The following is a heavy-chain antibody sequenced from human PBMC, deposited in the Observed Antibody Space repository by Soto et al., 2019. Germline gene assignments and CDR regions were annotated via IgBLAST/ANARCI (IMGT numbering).Heavy chain of an antibody. CDR2: ISANNGNT. Sequence: QVQLVLSGAEVKKPGDSVRVSCKASGYTFTSYGIGWVRQAPGQGLEWMGWISANNGNTKYAQKVQGRVTMTTDASTSTAYMELRSLRSDDAAVYYCARDGYFDHWGQGTLVTVSS. CDR1: GYTFTSYG. V-gene: IGHV1-18*01. J-gene: IGHJ4*02. CDR3: ARDGYFDH.